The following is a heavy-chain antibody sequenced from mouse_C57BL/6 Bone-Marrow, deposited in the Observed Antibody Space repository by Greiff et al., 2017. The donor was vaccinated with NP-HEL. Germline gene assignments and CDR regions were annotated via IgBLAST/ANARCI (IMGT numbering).Heavy chain of an antibody. CDR1: GYTFTNYW. V-gene: IGHV1-63*01. CDR3: ARSGAMDY. J-gene: IGHJ4*01. Sequence: VQLQQSGAELVRPGPSVKMSCKASGYTFTNYWIGWAKQRPGHGLEWIGDIYPGGGYTNYNEKFKGKATLTADKSSSTAYMQFSSLTSEDSAVYFCARSGAMDYWGQGTSVTVSS. CDR2: IYPGGGYT.